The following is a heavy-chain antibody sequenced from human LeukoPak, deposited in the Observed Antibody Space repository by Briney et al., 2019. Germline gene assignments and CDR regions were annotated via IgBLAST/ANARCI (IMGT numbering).Heavy chain of an antibody. CDR2: ISYDGSNK. V-gene: IGHV3-30*18. CDR3: AKGDYDSSGYYYYRFDY. CDR1: GFTFSSYG. J-gene: IGHJ4*02. Sequence: GGSLRLSCAASGFTFSSYGMHWVRQAPGKGLEWVAVISYDGSNKYYADSVKGRFTISRDNSKNTLYLQMNSLGAEDTAVYYCAKGDYDSSGYYYYRFDYWGQGTLVTVSS. D-gene: IGHD3-22*01.